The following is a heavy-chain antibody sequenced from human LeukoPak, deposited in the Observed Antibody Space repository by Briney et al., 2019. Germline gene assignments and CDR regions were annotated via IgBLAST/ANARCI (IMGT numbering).Heavy chain of an antibody. D-gene: IGHD6-19*01. V-gene: IGHV4-34*01. CDR1: GGSISSYY. CDR2: INHSGST. J-gene: IGHJ5*02. CDR3: ARGRRYSSGWYGNWFDP. Sequence: SETLSLTCTVSGGSISSYYWSWIRQPPGKGLEWIGEINHSGSTNYNPSLKSRVTISVDTSKNQFSLKLSSVTAADTAVYYCARGRRYSSGWYGNWFDPWGQGTLVTVSS.